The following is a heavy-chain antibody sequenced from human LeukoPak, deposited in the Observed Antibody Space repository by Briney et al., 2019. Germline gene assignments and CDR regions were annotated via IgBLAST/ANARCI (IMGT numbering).Heavy chain of an antibody. CDR1: GFTFSSYA. Sequence: GGSLRLSCAASGFTFSSYAMHWVRQAPGKGLEWVALISYDGGNKYYADSVKGRFTISRDNSKNTLFLQMNSLRAKDTAVYYCARGFYDMDVWGQGTTVTVSS. J-gene: IGHJ6*02. CDR2: ISYDGGNK. CDR3: ARGFYDMDV. V-gene: IGHV3-30-3*01.